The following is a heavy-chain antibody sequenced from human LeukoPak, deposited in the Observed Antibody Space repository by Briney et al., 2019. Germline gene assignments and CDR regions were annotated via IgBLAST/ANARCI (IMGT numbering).Heavy chain of an antibody. D-gene: IGHD6-19*01. V-gene: IGHV6-1*01. J-gene: IGHJ4*02. CDR2: TYQRSKWYN. CDR3: ARSPSPYSSGWYFDY. Sequence: SQTLSLTCAISGDSVSIDSAAWNWIRQSPSRGLEWLGRTYQRSKWYNDYAVSVKSRITINPDISKNQFSLQLNSVTPEDTAVYYCARSPSPYSSGWYFDYWGQGTLVTVSS. CDR1: GDSVSIDSAA.